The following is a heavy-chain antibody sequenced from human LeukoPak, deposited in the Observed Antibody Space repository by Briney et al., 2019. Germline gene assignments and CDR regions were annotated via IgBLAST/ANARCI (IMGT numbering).Heavy chain of an antibody. Sequence: ASVKVSCKPSGGTFSSYAISWVRQAPGQGLEWMGRIIPIFGTANYAQKFQGRVTITTDESTSTAYMELSSLRSEDTAVYYCARADYDFWSGYPDIYYMDVWGKGTTVTVSS. CDR1: GGTFSSYA. D-gene: IGHD3-3*01. V-gene: IGHV1-69*05. J-gene: IGHJ6*03. CDR3: ARADYDFWSGYPDIYYMDV. CDR2: IIPIFGTA.